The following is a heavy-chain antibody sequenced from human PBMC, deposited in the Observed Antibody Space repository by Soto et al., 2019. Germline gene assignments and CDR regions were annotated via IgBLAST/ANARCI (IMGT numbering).Heavy chain of an antibody. D-gene: IGHD3-16*01. J-gene: IGHJ4*02. V-gene: IGHV1-46*02. CDR3: VRDVIGHENYETIGYCFEH. CDR1: GYSFNNCH. CDR2: IDPSGGIT. Sequence: QVQLSQFGAEVKKPGASVKVSCKASGYSFNNCHIHWVRQAPGQGHEWMRMIDPSGGITRDAQRLQTKITMTRDAPTGTVYMELGSLTSDDTAVYYCVRDVIGHENYETIGYCFEHWGQGTLVPVSS.